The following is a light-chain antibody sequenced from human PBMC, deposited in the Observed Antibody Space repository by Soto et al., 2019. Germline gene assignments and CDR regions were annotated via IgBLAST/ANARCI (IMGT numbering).Light chain of an antibody. V-gene: IGLV2-23*02. Sequence: QSVLTQPASVSGSPGQSITISCTRPSSDVWSFNFVSWYQQHPDKAPQVLIYEVTKRPPGVSNRFSGSKSGNTASLTISGLQADDEDVYYCCSDAGSSSYVFGPGTKVTVL. CDR2: EVT. CDR1: SSDVWSFNF. J-gene: IGLJ1*01. CDR3: CSDAGSSSYV.